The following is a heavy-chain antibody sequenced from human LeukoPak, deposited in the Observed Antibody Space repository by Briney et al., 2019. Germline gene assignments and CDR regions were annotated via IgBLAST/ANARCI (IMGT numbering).Heavy chain of an antibody. CDR1: GFTFSSYA. CDR2: ISGSGGST. CDR3: AKDRPRYFTFGGVIVPSNFDY. V-gene: IGHV3-23*01. D-gene: IGHD3-16*02. Sequence: PGGSLRLSCAASGFTFSSYAMSWVRQAPGKGLEWVSAISGSGGSTYYADSVKGRFTISRDNSKNSLYLQMNSLRAEDTALYYCAKDRPRYFTFGGVIVPSNFDYWGQGTLVTVSS. J-gene: IGHJ4*02.